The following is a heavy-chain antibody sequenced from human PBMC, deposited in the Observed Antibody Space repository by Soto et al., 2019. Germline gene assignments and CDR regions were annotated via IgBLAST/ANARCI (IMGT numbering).Heavy chain of an antibody. D-gene: IGHD3-10*01. Sequence: EVQLVESGGGLVQPGGSLRLSCAASGFTFTSYWMSWVRQAPGKGLEWVANIKQDGSSKYYVDAVKGRFTVSRDNAKPSIYLQMDSPRDYDTAVYRSARLRLITLERDLDSWGQGTLVIVSP. J-gene: IGHJ4*02. V-gene: IGHV3-7*02. CDR2: IKQDGSSK. CDR3: ARLRLITLERDLDS. CDR1: GFTFTSYW.